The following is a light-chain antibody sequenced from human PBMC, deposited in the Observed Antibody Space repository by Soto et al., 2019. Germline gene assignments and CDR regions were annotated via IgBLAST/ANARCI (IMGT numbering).Light chain of an antibody. CDR2: AAS. Sequence: EIVMTQSPATLSVSPGETATLSCRASQTLRNNLAWYQQKPGQAPRLLIYAASTRATGIPARFSGSGSGTEFTLPISNLQSEDFAVYFCHQYNNSPPDTFGQGTKLEIK. CDR3: HQYNNSPPDT. J-gene: IGKJ2*01. CDR1: QTLRNN. V-gene: IGKV3-15*01.